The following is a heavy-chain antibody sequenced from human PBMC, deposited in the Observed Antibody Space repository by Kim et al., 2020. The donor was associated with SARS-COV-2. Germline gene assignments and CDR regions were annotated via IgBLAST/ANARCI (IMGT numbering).Heavy chain of an antibody. CDR2: ISYDGSNK. J-gene: IGHJ3*02. CDR3: AKRELSYYYGSGTYPGAFDI. V-gene: IGHV3-30*18. D-gene: IGHD3-10*01. Sequence: VGSLRLSCAASGFTFRNYGMHWVRQAPGKGLEWVAVISYDGSNKYYADSVKGRFTISRDNSKNTLYLQMNSLRAEDTAVYYCAKRELSYYYGSGTYPGAFDIWGQGTMVTVSS. CDR1: GFTFRNYG.